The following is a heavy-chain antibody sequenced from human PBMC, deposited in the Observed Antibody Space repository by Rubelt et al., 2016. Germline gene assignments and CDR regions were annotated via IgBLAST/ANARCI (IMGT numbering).Heavy chain of an antibody. V-gene: IGHV3-33*01. CDR1: GFSFSSSG. CDR3: ARDLGSSPFDY. D-gene: IGHD3-16*01. Sequence: QVQLVESGGGVVQPGRSLRLSCSASGFSFSSSGMHWVRQAPGKGLEWVAVIWSDGSNKYYADSVKGRFTISRDNSKNTLYLQMSSLRAEETAVYYCARDLGSSPFDYWGQGTLVTVSS. CDR2: IWSDGSNK. J-gene: IGHJ4*02.